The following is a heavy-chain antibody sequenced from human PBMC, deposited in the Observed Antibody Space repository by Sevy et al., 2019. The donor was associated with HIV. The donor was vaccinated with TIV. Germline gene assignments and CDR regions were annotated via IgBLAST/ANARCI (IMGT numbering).Heavy chain of an antibody. D-gene: IGHD1-26*01. V-gene: IGHV4-30-4*01. J-gene: IGHJ6*02. Sequence: SETLSLTCTVSGGSISSGDYYWSWIRQPPGKGLEWIGYIYYSGSTYYNPSLKSRVTISVDTSKNQFSLKLSSVTAADTAVYYCARDELKGLPLPPQASYYGMDVWGQGTTVTVSS. CDR2: IYYSGST. CDR1: GGSISSGDYY. CDR3: ARDELKGLPLPPQASYYGMDV.